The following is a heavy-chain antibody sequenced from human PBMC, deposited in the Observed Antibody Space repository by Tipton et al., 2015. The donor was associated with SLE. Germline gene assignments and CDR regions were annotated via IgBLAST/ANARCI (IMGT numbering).Heavy chain of an antibody. J-gene: IGHJ2*01. D-gene: IGHD6-13*01. CDR3: ASGGMAGPVYWYFDL. CDR2: IIPNSGGT. V-gene: IGHV1-2*02. CDR1: GGTFSSYA. Sequence: QLVQSGAEVKKPGSSVKASCKASGGTFSSYAISWVRQAPGQGLEWMGRIIPNSGGTNYAQKFQGRVTMTRDTSISTIYMELSSLRSDDTAVYFCASGGMAGPVYWYFDLWGRGTLVTVSS.